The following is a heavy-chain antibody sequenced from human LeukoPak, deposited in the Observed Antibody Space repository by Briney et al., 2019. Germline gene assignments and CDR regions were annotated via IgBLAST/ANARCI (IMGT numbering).Heavy chain of an antibody. D-gene: IGHD6-19*01. CDR3: ARDRVGSGWPRPFYFEF. V-gene: IGHV1-2*02. CDR2: FSPNTGAT. CDR1: GYTFTGYY. Sequence: ASVRVSCKPSGYTFTGYYMHWVRQAPGQRLEWMGWFSPNTGATMFAHKFQDRVSMTRDTFIDTAYLELTSLTADDTALYYCARDRVGSGWPRPFYFEFWGQGTLVTVSS. J-gene: IGHJ4*02.